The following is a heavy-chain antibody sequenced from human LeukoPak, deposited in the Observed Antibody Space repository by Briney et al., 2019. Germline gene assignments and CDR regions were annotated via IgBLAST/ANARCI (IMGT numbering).Heavy chain of an antibody. CDR2: IYPGDSDT. D-gene: IGHD3-22*01. V-gene: IGHV5-51*01. Sequence: GESLKITCKGSGYSFTSYWIGWVRQMPGKGLEWMGIIYPGDSDTRYSPSFQGQVTISADKSISTAYLQWSSLKASDTAVYYCARRYYDSSGYYAYFDYWGQGTLVTVS. J-gene: IGHJ4*02. CDR3: ARRYYDSSGYYAYFDY. CDR1: GYSFTSYW.